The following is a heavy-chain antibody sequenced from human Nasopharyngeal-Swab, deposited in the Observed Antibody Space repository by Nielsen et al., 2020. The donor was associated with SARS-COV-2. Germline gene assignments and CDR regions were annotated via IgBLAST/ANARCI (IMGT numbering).Heavy chain of an antibody. CDR2: IFFSAST. D-gene: IGHD2/OR15-2a*01. Sequence: RQAPGKGLEWIGYIFFSASTYYNPSLKSRVTISVDTSKNQFSLKLSSVTAADTAVYYCARGKRSNYFRVSPPNWFDPWGQGTLVTVSS. V-gene: IGHV4-31*02. CDR3: ARGKRSNYFRVSPPNWFDP. J-gene: IGHJ5*02.